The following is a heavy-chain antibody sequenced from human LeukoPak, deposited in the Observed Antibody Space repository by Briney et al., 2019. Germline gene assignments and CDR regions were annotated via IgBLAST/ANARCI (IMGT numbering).Heavy chain of an antibody. D-gene: IGHD6-13*01. Sequence: GGSLRLSCAASGFTFSSYAMSWVRQAPGKGLEWVSAISGSGGSTYYADSVKGRFTISRDNSKNTLYLQMNSLRAEDTAVYYCAKAPYSSSWYDNYFDYWGQGTLVTVSS. CDR2: ISGSGGST. J-gene: IGHJ4*02. CDR3: AKAPYSSSWYDNYFDY. CDR1: GFTFSSYA. V-gene: IGHV3-23*01.